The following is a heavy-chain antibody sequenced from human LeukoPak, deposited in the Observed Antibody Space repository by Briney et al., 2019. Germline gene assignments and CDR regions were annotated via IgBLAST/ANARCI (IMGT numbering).Heavy chain of an antibody. CDR2: IYYSGST. Sequence: PETLSLTCTVSGGSISSYYWSWIRQPPGKGLEWIGYIYYSGSTNYNPSLKSRVTISVDTSKNQFSLKLSSVTAADTAVYYCARSYKYYYDSSGLFDPWGQGTLVTVSS. D-gene: IGHD3-22*01. J-gene: IGHJ5*02. CDR1: GGSISSYY. CDR3: ARSYKYYYDSSGLFDP. V-gene: IGHV4-59*01.